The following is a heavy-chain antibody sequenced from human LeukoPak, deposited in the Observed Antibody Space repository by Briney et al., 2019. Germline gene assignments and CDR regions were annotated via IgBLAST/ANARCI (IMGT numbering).Heavy chain of an antibody. CDR2: IYYSGST. Sequence: SETLSLTCTVSGDSISNYYWSWIRQTPEKELEWIGYIYYSGSTNYNPSLKSRVTISADTSKNQLSLRLSSVTAADTAVYYCARHNDWNYYYSGMDVWGQGTTVTVSS. J-gene: IGHJ6*02. CDR3: ARHNDWNYYYSGMDV. V-gene: IGHV4-59*08. CDR1: GDSISNYY. D-gene: IGHD3-9*01.